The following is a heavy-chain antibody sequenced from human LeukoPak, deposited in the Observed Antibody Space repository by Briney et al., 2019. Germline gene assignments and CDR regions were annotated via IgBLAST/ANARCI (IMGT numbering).Heavy chain of an antibody. CDR1: GGSISSGDYY. V-gene: IGHV4-30-4*01. CDR3: ARVRGELVVDY. CDR2: IYYNGGT. Sequence: PSETLSLTCTVSGGSISSGDYYWSWISQPPGKGLEWIGYIYYNGGTYYTPSLRNRVIMSVDTSKNQFSLKVSSVIAADTAVYYCARVRGELVVDYWGQGALVTVSS. J-gene: IGHJ4*02. D-gene: IGHD3-9*01.